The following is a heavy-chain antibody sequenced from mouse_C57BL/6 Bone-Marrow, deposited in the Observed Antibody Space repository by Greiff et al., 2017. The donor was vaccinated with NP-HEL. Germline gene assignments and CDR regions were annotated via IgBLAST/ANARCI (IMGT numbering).Heavy chain of an antibody. J-gene: IGHJ2*01. V-gene: IGHV1-50*01. D-gene: IGHD1-1*01. Sequence: QVQLQQPGAELVKPGASVKLSCKASGYTFTSYWMQWVKQRPGQGLEWIGEIDPSDSYTNYNQKFKGKATLTVDTSSSTAYMQLSSLTSEDSAVYYCASENSPPPGSSYFDYWGQGTTLTVSS. CDR2: IDPSDSYT. CDR1: GYTFTSYW. CDR3: ASENSPPPGSSYFDY.